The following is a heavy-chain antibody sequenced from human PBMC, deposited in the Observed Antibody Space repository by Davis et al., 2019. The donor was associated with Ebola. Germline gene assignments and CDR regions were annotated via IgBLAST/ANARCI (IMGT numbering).Heavy chain of an antibody. Sequence: GGSLRLSCKGSGYSFTSYWIGWVRQMPEKGLEWMGIIYPGDSDTRYSPSFQGQVTISADKSISTAYLQWSSLKASDTAMYYCARRRYYGDSNWFDPWGQGTLVTVSS. V-gene: IGHV5-51*01. CDR2: IYPGDSDT. CDR3: ARRRYYGDSNWFDP. J-gene: IGHJ5*02. CDR1: GYSFTSYW. D-gene: IGHD3-3*01.